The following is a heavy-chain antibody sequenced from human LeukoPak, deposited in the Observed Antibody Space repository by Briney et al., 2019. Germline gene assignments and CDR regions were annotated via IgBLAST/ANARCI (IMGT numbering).Heavy chain of an antibody. D-gene: IGHD5-18*01. V-gene: IGHV3-23*01. J-gene: IGHJ4*02. Sequence: TGGSLRLSCVASGFTFTSYAMNWVRQAPGEGLEWVSAISGSGGSTYYADSVKGRFTISRDNSKNTLFLQMTSLRAEDTAVYYCAKDQDGDTAMVIDYWGQGTLVTVSS. CDR1: GFTFTSYA. CDR2: ISGSGGST. CDR3: AKDQDGDTAMVIDY.